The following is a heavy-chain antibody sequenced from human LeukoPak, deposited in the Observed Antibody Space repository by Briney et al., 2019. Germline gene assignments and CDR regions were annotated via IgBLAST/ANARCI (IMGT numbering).Heavy chain of an antibody. J-gene: IGHJ4*02. CDR1: GYTFTGYY. CDR2: INPNSGVT. Sequence: ASVKVSCKASGYTFTGYYLHWVRQAPGQGLEWMGWINPNSGVTDYAQNFQGRVTMTRDTSISTAYVELSRLRPDDTAVYYCARGTGEGYTYGRYYFDYWGQGTLVTVSS. D-gene: IGHD5-18*01. CDR3: ARGTGEGYTYGRYYFDY. V-gene: IGHV1-2*02.